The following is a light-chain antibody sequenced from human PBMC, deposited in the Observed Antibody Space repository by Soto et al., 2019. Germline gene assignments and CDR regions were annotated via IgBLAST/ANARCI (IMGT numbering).Light chain of an antibody. CDR2: PTS. J-gene: IGKJ2*01. CDR3: QHYDSTPYI. V-gene: IGKV3-20*01. CDR1: QSIAWNT. Sequence: IVLTQSPGTLSLSPGERVSLSCRASQSIAWNTLAWFQQKPGQAPRLLIYPTSAWAAGIPDRFSGSGSGTEFTLAISRLEPEDFAVFYCQHYDSTPYIFGQGTKL.